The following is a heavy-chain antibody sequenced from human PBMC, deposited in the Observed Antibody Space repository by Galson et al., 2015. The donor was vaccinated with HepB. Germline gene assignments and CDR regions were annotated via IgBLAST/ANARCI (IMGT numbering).Heavy chain of an antibody. V-gene: IGHV1-69*13. CDR3: ARGLIAARPGSYVNYYYYYGMDV. CDR1: GGTFSSYA. Sequence: SVKVSCKASGGTFSSYAISWVRQAPGQGLEWMGGIIPIFGTANYAQKFQGRVTITADESTSTAYMELSSLGSEDTAVYYCARGLIAARPGSYVNYYYYYGMDVWGQGTAVTVSS. D-gene: IGHD6-6*01. CDR2: IIPIFGTA. J-gene: IGHJ6*02.